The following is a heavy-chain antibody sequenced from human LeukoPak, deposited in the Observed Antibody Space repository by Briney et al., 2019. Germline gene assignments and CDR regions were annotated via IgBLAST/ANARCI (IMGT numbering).Heavy chain of an antibody. CDR3: ARDPGGLTGILYYYYMDV. V-gene: IGHV3-21*01. J-gene: IGHJ6*03. Sequence: GGSLRLSCVASGFTFSSYSMNWVRQAPGKGLEWVSSICRSSSYIYYADSVKGRFTISRDNAKNSLYLQMNRLRAEDTAVYYCARDPGGLTGILYYYYMDVWGKGTTVTVSS. CDR1: GFTFSSYS. D-gene: IGHD3-9*01. CDR2: ICRSSSYI.